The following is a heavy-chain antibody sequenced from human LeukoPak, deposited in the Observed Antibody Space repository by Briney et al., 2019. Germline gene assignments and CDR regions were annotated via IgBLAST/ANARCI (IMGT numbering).Heavy chain of an antibody. CDR3: AKMEGQRLYDYCMDV. CDR1: GYTFTGYY. D-gene: IGHD2-8*01. CDR2: INPNSGGT. Sequence: GASVKVSCKASGYTFTGYYMHWVRQAPGQGLEWMGWINPNSGGTNYAQKFQGRVTMTRDTSISTAYMELSRLRSDDTAVYYCAKMEGQRLYDYCMDVWGRGTTVTVFS. V-gene: IGHV1-2*02. J-gene: IGHJ6*03.